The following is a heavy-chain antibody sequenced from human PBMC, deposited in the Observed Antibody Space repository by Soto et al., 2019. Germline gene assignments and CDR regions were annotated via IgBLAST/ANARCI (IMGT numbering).Heavy chain of an antibody. J-gene: IGHJ4*02. Sequence: DEQLVESGGDLVQPGGSLRLSCEASGFVFRTNAMSWVRQRPGQGLVWVSAIRGSGDNTYYADSVKGRFSISRDNSKNTLLLQLNSLRAEDTAMYYCASHKIYCRGETCYSGYHDYCGQGTLVTVSS. V-gene: IGHV3-23*04. CDR1: GFVFRTNA. D-gene: IGHD2-15*01. CDR3: ASHKIYCRGETCYSGYHDY. CDR2: IRGSGDNT.